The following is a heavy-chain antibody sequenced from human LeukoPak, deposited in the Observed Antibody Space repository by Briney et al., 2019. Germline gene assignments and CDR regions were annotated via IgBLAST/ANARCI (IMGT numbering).Heavy chain of an antibody. CDR2: ISSSSSYI. CDR1: GFTFSSYS. J-gene: IGHJ5*02. D-gene: IGHD2-2*01. Sequence: PGGSLRLSCAASGFTFSSYSMNWVRQAPGKGLEWVSSISSSSSYIYYADSVKGRFTISRDNAKNSLYLQMNSLRAEDTAVYYCARGGEDIVVVPAAITTWFDPWGQGTLVTVSS. CDR3: ARGGEDIVVVPAAITTWFDP. V-gene: IGHV3-21*01.